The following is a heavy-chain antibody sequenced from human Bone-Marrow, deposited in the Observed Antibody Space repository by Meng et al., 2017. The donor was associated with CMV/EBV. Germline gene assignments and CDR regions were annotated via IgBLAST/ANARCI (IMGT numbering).Heavy chain of an antibody. CDR3: ARDLSVLGPRYYYGMDV. J-gene: IGHJ6*02. CDR1: GFTFNTYG. Sequence: GGSLRLSCAASGFTFNTYGMSWVRQAPGKGLEWVSSISSSSSYIYFADSVKGRFTISRDNAKNSLYLQMNSLRAEDTAVYYCARDLSVLGPRYYYGMDVWGQGTTVTVSS. D-gene: IGHD3-16*01. CDR2: ISSSSSYI. V-gene: IGHV3-21*01.